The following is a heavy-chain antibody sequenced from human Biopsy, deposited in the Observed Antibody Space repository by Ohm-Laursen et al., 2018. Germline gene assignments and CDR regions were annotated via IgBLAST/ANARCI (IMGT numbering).Heavy chain of an antibody. D-gene: IGHD2-8*01. Sequence: SLRLSCAASGFTFSSHAMSWVRQAPGKGLEWVAAIWYDGSNKNYADSVKGRFTISRDNSKNTLYLQMSSLRGEDTAVYYCAKCMTGGSNYYFHHCGQGTLVTVSS. CDR1: GFTFSSHA. J-gene: IGHJ4*02. V-gene: IGHV3-33*06. CDR3: AKCMTGGSNYYFHH. CDR2: IWYDGSNK.